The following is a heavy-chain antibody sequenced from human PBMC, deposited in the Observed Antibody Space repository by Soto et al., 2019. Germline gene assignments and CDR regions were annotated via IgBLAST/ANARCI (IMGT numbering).Heavy chain of an antibody. J-gene: IGHJ4*02. Sequence: ASVEVSCKASGYTFTSYYMHWVRQAPGQGLEWMGIINPSGSSTSYAQKFQGRVTMTRDTSTSTVYMELSSLRSEDTAVYYCARETREDIVATILLDYWGQGTLVTV. CDR1: GYTFTSYY. CDR3: ARETREDIVATILLDY. V-gene: IGHV1-46*01. CDR2: INPSGSST. D-gene: IGHD5-12*01.